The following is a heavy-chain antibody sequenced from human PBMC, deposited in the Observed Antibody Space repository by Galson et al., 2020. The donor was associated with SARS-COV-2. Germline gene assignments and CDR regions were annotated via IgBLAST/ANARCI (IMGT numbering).Heavy chain of an antibody. V-gene: IGHV1-46*01. Sequence: ASVNVSCKASGYTFTSYYIHWVRQAPGQGLEWMGIINPSGGCTTYAQKFQGRVTMTRDTSTSTVYMELSSLRSEDTAVYYCARDSQGGNDYNYLLFWGQGTLVTVSS. CDR3: ARDSQGGNDYNYLLF. J-gene: IGHJ4*02. CDR1: GYTFTSYY. CDR2: INPSGGCT. D-gene: IGHD4-4*01.